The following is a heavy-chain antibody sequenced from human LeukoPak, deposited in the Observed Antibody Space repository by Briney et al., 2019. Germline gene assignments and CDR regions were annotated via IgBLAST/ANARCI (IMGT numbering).Heavy chain of an antibody. D-gene: IGHD3-22*01. CDR1: GYTFITYY. J-gene: IGHJ6*03. CDR2: INPNGGST. Sequence: ASVKVSCKASGYTFITYYIHWVRQAPGQGLEWMGIINPNGGSTNYAQKFQGRVTMTRDMSTNTVYMDLSSLRSEDTAVYYCARAGDSDTSGYFGRNWSYYYYYMDVWGKGTTVTVSS. V-gene: IGHV1-46*01. CDR3: ARAGDSDTSGYFGRNWSYYYYYMDV.